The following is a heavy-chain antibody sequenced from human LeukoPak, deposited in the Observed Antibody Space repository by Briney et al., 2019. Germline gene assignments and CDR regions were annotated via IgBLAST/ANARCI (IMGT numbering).Heavy chain of an antibody. CDR3: AREECSGGSCYSFDY. Sequence: GGSLRLSCAVSGFTFSSHWMNWVRQAPGKGLEWVANINQDGSDEYYVDSVKGRFTISRDNAKNSLYLQMNSLRAEDTAVYYCAREECSGGSCYSFDYWGQGTLVTVSS. J-gene: IGHJ4*02. CDR2: INQDGSDE. D-gene: IGHD2-15*01. V-gene: IGHV3-7*01. CDR1: GFTFSSHW.